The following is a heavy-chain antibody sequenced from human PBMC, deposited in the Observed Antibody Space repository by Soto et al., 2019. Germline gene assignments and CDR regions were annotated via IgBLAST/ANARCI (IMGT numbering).Heavy chain of an antibody. J-gene: IGHJ3*02. CDR3: ASGGGLGDAFDI. V-gene: IGHV3-23*01. CDR2: ISGSGGST. Sequence: GGSLRLSCAASGFTFSSYAMSWVRQAPGKGLEWVSAISGSGGSTYYADSVKGRFTISRDNSKNTLYLQMNSLRAEDTAVYYCASGGGLGDAFDIWGQGTMVTVSS. CDR1: GFTFSSYA. D-gene: IGHD3-10*01.